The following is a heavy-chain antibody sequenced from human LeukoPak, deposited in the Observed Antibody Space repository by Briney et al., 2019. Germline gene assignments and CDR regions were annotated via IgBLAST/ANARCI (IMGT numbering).Heavy chain of an antibody. CDR2: ISGSGGST. Sequence: GGSLRLSCAASGFTFSSYAMSWVRQAPGKGLEWVSAISGSGGSTYYADSVKGRFTISRDNSKNTLYLQMNSLRAEDTAVYYCAKDRPLYYYDSSGYYPTSFDYWGQGTLVTVSS. CDR3: AKDRPLYYYDSSGYYPTSFDY. D-gene: IGHD3-22*01. V-gene: IGHV3-23*01. J-gene: IGHJ4*02. CDR1: GFTFSSYA.